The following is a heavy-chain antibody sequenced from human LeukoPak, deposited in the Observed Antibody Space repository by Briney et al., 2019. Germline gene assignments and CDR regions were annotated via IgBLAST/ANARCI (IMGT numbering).Heavy chain of an antibody. V-gene: IGHV3-66*02. CDR2: IYSGGST. CDR3: ARGEYQLPQGD. J-gene: IGHJ4*02. Sequence: GGSLRLSCAASGFTVSSNYMSWVRQAPGKGLEWVSVIYSGGSTYYADSVKGRFTISRDNSKNTLYLQMNSLRAEDTAVYYCARGEYQLPQGDWGQGTLVTVSS. CDR1: GFTVSSNY. D-gene: IGHD2-2*01.